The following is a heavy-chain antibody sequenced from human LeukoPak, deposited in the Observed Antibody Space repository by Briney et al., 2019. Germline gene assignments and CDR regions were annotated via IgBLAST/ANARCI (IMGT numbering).Heavy chain of an antibody. CDR1: GGSISSGDFP. J-gene: IGHJ4*02. D-gene: IGHD3-10*01. V-gene: IGHV4-30-2*01. Sequence: SQTLSLTCAVSGGSISSGDFPWSWIRQPPGKGLEWIGYIFHTGHTSYNPSLKSRVTISVDMSKNQLSLRLTSVTAAHTAVYYCARGFYGAGSHFDYWGQGTLVTVSS. CDR3: ARGFYGAGSHFDY. CDR2: IFHTGHT.